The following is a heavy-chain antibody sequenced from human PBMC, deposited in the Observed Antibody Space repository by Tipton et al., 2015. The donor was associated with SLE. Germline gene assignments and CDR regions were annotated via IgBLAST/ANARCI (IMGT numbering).Heavy chain of an antibody. D-gene: IGHD6-19*01. CDR3: ARAGYSSGWYGRGFDN. CDR2: IYGSGGT. CDR1: GDSISTYS. J-gene: IGHJ4*02. V-gene: IGHV4-4*07. Sequence: TLSLTCTVSGDSISTYSWNWIRQPAGKGLEWVGRIYGSGGTYYNPSLKSRVTMSVDTSKNQFSLKLISVTAVDTAVYYCARAGYSSGWYGRGFDNWGQGTLVTVSS.